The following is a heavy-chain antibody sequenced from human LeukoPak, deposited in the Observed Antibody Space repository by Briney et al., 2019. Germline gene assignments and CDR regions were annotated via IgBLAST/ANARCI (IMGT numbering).Heavy chain of an antibody. CDR2: INPSGGST. CDR1: GYTFTSYY. Sequence: ASVKVSCKASGYTFTSYYMHWVRQAPGQGLEWMGIINPSGGSTSYAQKFQGRVTMTRDMSTSTVYMELSSLRSEDTAVYYCARDNPIPNYYGSGTPPHYFDYWGQGTLVTVSS. D-gene: IGHD3-10*01. V-gene: IGHV1-46*01. CDR3: ARDNPIPNYYGSGTPPHYFDY. J-gene: IGHJ4*02.